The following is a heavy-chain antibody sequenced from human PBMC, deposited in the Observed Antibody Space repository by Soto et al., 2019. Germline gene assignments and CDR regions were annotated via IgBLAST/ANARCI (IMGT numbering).Heavy chain of an antibody. J-gene: IGHJ4*02. CDR1: GFTFSNYG. Sequence: QVRLVESGGGVVQPGGSLRLSCAASGFTFSNYGMHWVRQTPGKGLAWVAVVSSNGRVTVYDDSVKGRFNISRDNVKNTLYLQMTSLRSDDTAVYYCSKEGHLMGLPPALSFDYWGQGSLVTVSS. D-gene: IGHD2-2*01. CDR3: SKEGHLMGLPPALSFDY. CDR2: VSSNGRVT. V-gene: IGHV3-30*18.